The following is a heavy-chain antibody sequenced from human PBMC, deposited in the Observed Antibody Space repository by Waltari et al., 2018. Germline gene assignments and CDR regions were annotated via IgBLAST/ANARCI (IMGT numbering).Heavy chain of an antibody. CDR1: GGSFSGYY. D-gene: IGHD4-17*01. V-gene: IGHV4-34*01. Sequence: QVQLQQWGAGLLKPSETLSLTCAVYGGSFSGYYWSWIRQPPGKGLEWIGEINHSGSTNYNPSLKSRVTISVDTSKNQFSLKLSSVTAADTAVYYCARGPDYGDYDPFDYWGQGTLVTVSS. J-gene: IGHJ4*02. CDR2: INHSGST. CDR3: ARGPDYGDYDPFDY.